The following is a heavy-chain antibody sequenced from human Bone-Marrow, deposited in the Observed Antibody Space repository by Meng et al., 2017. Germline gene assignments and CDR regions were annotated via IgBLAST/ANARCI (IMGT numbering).Heavy chain of an antibody. CDR1: GFTFSNYG. CDR2: INSDGSIT. V-gene: IGHV3-74*01. Sequence: AQLVGTGGALVHPGGSLRLSCEAFGFTFSNYGMHWVRQAPGKGLVWVSRINSDGSITYYADSVKGRFTISRDNSKNTLFLQMSNLRDEDTAAYHCLIDHDSSAYSFELWGQGTLVTSPQ. CDR3: LIDHDSSAYSFEL. J-gene: IGHJ4*02. D-gene: IGHD3-22*01.